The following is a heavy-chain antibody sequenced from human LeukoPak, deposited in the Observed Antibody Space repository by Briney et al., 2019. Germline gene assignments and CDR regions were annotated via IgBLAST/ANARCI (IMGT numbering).Heavy chain of an antibody. D-gene: IGHD6-6*01. Sequence: GRSLRLSCAASGFTFSSSMHWVRQAPGKGLEWVAVISYDGSNKYYADSVKGRFTISRDNSENTLYLQMNSLRAEDTAVYYCAKVGTYSSSENWFDPWGQGTLVTVSS. CDR1: GFTFSSS. CDR3: AKVGTYSSSENWFDP. V-gene: IGHV3-30*18. J-gene: IGHJ5*02. CDR2: ISYDGSNK.